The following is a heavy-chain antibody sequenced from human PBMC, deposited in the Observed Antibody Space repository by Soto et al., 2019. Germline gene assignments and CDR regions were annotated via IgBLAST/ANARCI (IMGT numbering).Heavy chain of an antibody. D-gene: IGHD2-2*02. V-gene: IGHV1-46*01. CDR3: ARERVVPAAIPSYYYYYYGTDV. CDR2: INPSGGST. Sequence: ASVKVSCKASGYTFTSYYMHWVRQAPGQGLEWMGIINPSGGSTSYAQKFQGRVTMTRDTSTSTVYTELSSLRSEDTAVYYCARERVVPAAIPSYYYYYYGTDVQGQGTTVTVSS. CDR1: GYTFTSYY. J-gene: IGHJ6*02.